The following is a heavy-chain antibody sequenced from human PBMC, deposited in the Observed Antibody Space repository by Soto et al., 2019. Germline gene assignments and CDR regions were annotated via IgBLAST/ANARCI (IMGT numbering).Heavy chain of an antibody. V-gene: IGHV4-34*01. CDR3: SRGKGDY. J-gene: IGHJ4*02. D-gene: IGHD1-26*01. Sequence: QPPGKGLEWIGEINHSGSTNYNPSLKSRVTISVDTSKNQFSLKLSSVTAADTAVYYCSRGKGDYWGQGTLVTVSS. CDR2: INHSGST.